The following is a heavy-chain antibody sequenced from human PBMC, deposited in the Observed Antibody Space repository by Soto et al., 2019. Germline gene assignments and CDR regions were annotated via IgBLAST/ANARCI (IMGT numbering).Heavy chain of an antibody. V-gene: IGHV3-23*01. CDR1: GFTFSTYA. J-gene: IGHJ4*02. CDR3: AKTLYGGCDY. D-gene: IGHD5-12*01. CDR2: IGGNGGTT. Sequence: EVQLLDSGGGLVQPGGSLRLSCVASGFTFSTYAMSWVRQAPGKGLEWVSGIGGNGGTTRYADSVKGRVTISRENSKNSGYLQMDVLGVEGEGVYYCAKTLYGGCDYWGRGTLVTVSS.